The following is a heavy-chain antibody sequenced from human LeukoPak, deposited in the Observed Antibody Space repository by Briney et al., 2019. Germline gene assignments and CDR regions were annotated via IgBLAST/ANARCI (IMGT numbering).Heavy chain of an antibody. CDR3: ARSGSCSGGSCYRNYYYYMDV. D-gene: IGHD2-15*01. CDR1: GGSFGGYY. V-gene: IGHV4-34*01. CDR2: INHSGST. J-gene: IGHJ6*03. Sequence: KPSETLSLTCAVYGGSFGGYYWSWIRQPPGKGLEWIGEINHSGSTNYNPSLKSRVTISVDTSKNQFSLKLSSVTAADTAVYYCARSGSCSGGSCYRNYYYYMDVWAKGTPVTVSS.